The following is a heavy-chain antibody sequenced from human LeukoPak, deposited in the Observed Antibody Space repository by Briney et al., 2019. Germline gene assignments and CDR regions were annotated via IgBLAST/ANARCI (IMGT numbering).Heavy chain of an antibody. CDR1: GGSIRSYY. CDR3: ASGAYSYYYMDV. V-gene: IGHV4-59*01. D-gene: IGHD1-26*01. J-gene: IGHJ6*03. CDR2: IYYSGST. Sequence: SETLSLTCTVSGGSIRSYYWSWIRQPPGKGLEWIAYIYYSGSTNYNPSLKSRVTISIDTSKNQFSLKLSSVTAADTAVYYCASGAYSYYYMDVWGKGTTVTISS.